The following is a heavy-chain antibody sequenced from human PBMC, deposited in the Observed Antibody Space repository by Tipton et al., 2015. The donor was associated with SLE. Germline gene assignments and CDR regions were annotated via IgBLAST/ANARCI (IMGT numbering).Heavy chain of an antibody. CDR1: GGSMKFGNYY. Sequence: TLSLTCSVSGGSMKFGNYYWSWIRQYPGKGLEWIGYINYSGSTSYNPSLESRLTMSVGTSKNQFSLNLTSVTAADTAVYYCARGSAMTTIPYWGQGIQVTVSS. J-gene: IGHJ4*02. V-gene: IGHV4-31*03. CDR2: INYSGST. CDR3: ARGSAMTTIPY. D-gene: IGHD5-24*01.